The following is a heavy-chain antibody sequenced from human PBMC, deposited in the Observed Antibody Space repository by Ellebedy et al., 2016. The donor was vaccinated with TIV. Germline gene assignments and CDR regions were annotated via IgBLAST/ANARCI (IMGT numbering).Heavy chain of an antibody. CDR1: GYRFSTFW. Sequence: PGGSLRLSCKVSGYRFSTFWINWVRRMPGKGLEWMGRIDPSDSYIKYSPSFQGHFTISVDKSVSTAYLEWSSLKASDTAMYYCARLENTDYSYGMDVWGQGTTVTVTS. J-gene: IGHJ6*02. V-gene: IGHV5-10-1*01. CDR3: ARLENTDYSYGMDV. CDR2: IDPSDSYI. D-gene: IGHD2/OR15-2a*01.